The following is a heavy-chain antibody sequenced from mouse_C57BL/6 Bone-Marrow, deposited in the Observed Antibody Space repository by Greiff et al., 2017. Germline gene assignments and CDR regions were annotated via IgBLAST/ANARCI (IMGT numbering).Heavy chain of an antibody. CDR3: TTKDYYGRFDY. CDR1: GFNIKDYY. V-gene: IGHV14-1*01. D-gene: IGHD1-1*01. CDR2: IDPEDGDT. J-gene: IGHJ2*01. Sequence: EVKLQQSGAELVRPGASVKLSCTASGFNIKDYYMHWVKQRPEQGLEWIGRIDPEDGDTEYAPKFQGKATMTATTSSNTAYLQLSNLTSEDTAVYYCTTKDYYGRFDYWGQGTTLTVSS.